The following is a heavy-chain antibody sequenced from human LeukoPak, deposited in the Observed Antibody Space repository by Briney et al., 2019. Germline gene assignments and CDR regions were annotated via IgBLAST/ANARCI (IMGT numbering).Heavy chain of an antibody. CDR1: GFTFSSYS. CDR3: ARWIDGFDV. D-gene: IGHD2-2*03. CDR2: ITSGGGSI. J-gene: IGHJ3*01. Sequence: QSGGSLRLSCAASGFTFSSYSMNWVRQAPGKGLEWVSYITSGGGSIFYADFVEGRFTISRDNAENSLYLQLNSLRDEDTAVYYCARWIDGFDVWGQGTMVTVSS. V-gene: IGHV3-48*02.